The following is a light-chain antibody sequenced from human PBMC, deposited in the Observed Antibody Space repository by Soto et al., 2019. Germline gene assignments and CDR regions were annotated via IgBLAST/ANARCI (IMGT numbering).Light chain of an antibody. Sequence: QLVLTQSPSASASLGASVKLTCTLSSGHSSNAIAWHQQQPEKGPRYLMKLNSDGSHNKGDEIPDRFSGSSSGAERYLTISSLQSEDEADYYCQTWDTGIAVFGGGTKLTVL. CDR3: QTWDTGIAV. J-gene: IGLJ7*01. CDR1: SGHSSNA. CDR2: LNSDGSH. V-gene: IGLV4-69*01.